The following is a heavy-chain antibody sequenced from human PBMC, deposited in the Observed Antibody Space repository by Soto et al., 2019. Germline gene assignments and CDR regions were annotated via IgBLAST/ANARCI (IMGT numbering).Heavy chain of an antibody. J-gene: IGHJ4*02. CDR3: TRISLHYFDY. CDR2: MNPYSGNT. Sequence: QVQLVQSGAEVKKPGASVKVSCKASGYTFASYDINWVRQATGQGLEWMGWMNPYSGNTGYAQKFQGRVSMTRNTSISTAYMELSSLTSEDTAVYYCTRISLHYFDYWGQVTLVTVSS. V-gene: IGHV1-8*01. CDR1: GYTFASYD.